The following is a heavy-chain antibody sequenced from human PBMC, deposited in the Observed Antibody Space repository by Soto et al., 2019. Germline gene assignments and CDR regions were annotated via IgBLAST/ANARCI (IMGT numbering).Heavy chain of an antibody. Sequence: GGSLRLSCAASGFTFSSYAMHWVRQAPGKGLEWVAVISYDGSNKYYADSVKGRFTISRDNSKNTLYLQMNSLRAEDTAVYYCARDTRYCSSTSCYTRRKNWFDPWGQGTLVTVSS. J-gene: IGHJ5*02. CDR3: ARDTRYCSSTSCYTRRKNWFDP. V-gene: IGHV3-30-3*01. CDR1: GFTFSSYA. CDR2: ISYDGSNK. D-gene: IGHD2-2*02.